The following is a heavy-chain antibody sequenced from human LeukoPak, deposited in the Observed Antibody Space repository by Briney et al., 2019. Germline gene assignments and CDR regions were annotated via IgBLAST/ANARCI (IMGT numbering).Heavy chain of an antibody. CDR3: AKSQGDMGDY. V-gene: IGHV3-53*01. Sequence: GGSLRLSCAASGFTVSTNYLTWVRQAPGKGLEWVSLIYSDGTTYYADSVKGRFTISRDNSNNTLYLQMNSLRAEDTAIYYCAKSQGDMGDYWGQGTLVTVS. J-gene: IGHJ4*02. CDR1: GFTVSTNY. CDR2: IYSDGTT. D-gene: IGHD3-9*01.